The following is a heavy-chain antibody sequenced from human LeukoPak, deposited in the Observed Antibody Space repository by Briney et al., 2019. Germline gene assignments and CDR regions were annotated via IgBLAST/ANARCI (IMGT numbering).Heavy chain of an antibody. CDR3: ARDSRNRRGPFDY. CDR2: MYHSGSA. V-gene: IGHV4-38-2*02. Sequence: SETLSLTCSVSGYSISSGYYWGWIRQPPGKGLELIGSMYHSGSAHYNPSLKSRVTISVDTSKNQFYLKVSSVTAADTAVYYCARDSRNRRGPFDYWGQGTLVTVSS. CDR1: GYSISSGYY. J-gene: IGHJ4*02. D-gene: IGHD1-14*01.